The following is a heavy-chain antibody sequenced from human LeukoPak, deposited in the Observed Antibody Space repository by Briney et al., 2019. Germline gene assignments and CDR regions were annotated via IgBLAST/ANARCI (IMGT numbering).Heavy chain of an antibody. CDR3: ARDYSGCGNFDY. Sequence: PSETLSLTCAVYGGSFSGYYWSWIRQHPGKGLEWIGYIYYSGSTYYNPSLKSRVTISVDTSKNQFSLKLSSVTAADTAVYYCARDYSGCGNFDYWGQGTLVTVSS. D-gene: IGHD5-12*01. CDR2: IYYSGST. CDR1: GGSFSGYY. V-gene: IGHV4-31*11. J-gene: IGHJ4*02.